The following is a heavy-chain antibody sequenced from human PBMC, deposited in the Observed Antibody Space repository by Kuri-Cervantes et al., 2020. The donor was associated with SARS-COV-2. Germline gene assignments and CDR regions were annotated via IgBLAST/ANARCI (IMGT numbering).Heavy chain of an antibody. V-gene: IGHV3-30*18. Sequence: GESLKISCAASGFTFSSYGMHWVRQAPGKGLEWVAVISYDGSNKYYADSVKGRFTISRDNSKNTLYLQMNSLRAEDTAVYYCAKDGPDSGSCLFDYWGQGTLVTVSS. J-gene: IGHJ4*02. CDR1: GFTFSSYG. D-gene: IGHD1-26*01. CDR3: AKDGPDSGSCLFDY. CDR2: ISYDGSNK.